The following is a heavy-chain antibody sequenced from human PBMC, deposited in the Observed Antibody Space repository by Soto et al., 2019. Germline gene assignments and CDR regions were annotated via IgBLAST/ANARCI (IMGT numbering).Heavy chain of an antibody. CDR2: INPNSGST. Sequence: GASVKVSCKASGYTFTSYGISWVRQAPGQGLEWMGWINPNSGSTNYAQKFQGRVTMTRDTSISTAYMELSRLRSDDTAVYHCARVAGIAAAGGYFDYWGQGTLVTVSS. J-gene: IGHJ4*02. CDR1: GYTFTSYG. D-gene: IGHD6-13*01. V-gene: IGHV1-2*02. CDR3: ARVAGIAAAGGYFDY.